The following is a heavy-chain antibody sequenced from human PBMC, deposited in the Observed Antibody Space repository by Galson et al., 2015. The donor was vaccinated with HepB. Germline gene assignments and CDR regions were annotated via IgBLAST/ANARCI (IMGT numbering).Heavy chain of an antibody. D-gene: IGHD2-15*01. V-gene: IGHV3-30*04. Sequence: SLRLSCAASGFTFSSYAMHWVRQAPGKGLEWVAVISYDGSNKYYADSVKGRFTISRDNSKNTLYLQMNSLRAEDTAVYYCARDGYCSGGSCYPLYFDYWGQGTLVTVSS. J-gene: IGHJ4*02. CDR2: ISYDGSNK. CDR3: ARDGYCSGGSCYPLYFDY. CDR1: GFTFSSYA.